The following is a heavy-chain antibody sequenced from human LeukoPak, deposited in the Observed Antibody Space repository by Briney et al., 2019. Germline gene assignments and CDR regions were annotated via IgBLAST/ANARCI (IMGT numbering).Heavy chain of an antibody. J-gene: IGHJ4*02. D-gene: IGHD1-7*01. V-gene: IGHV3-23*01. Sequence: GGSLRLSCAASGFTFSSYAMSWVRQAPGKGLEWVSAISGSGGSTYYADSVKGRFTISRDNSKNTLYLQMNSLRAEDTAVYYCAKDRLNWNYARDVGYFDYWGQGTLVTVSS. CDR3: AKDRLNWNYARDVGYFDY. CDR1: GFTFSSYA. CDR2: ISGSGGST.